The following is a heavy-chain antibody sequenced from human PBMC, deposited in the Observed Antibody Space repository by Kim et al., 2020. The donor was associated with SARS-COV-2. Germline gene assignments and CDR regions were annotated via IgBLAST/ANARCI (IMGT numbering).Heavy chain of an antibody. CDR3: AKDFGSSWLQTDYYYYGMDV. D-gene: IGHD6-13*01. CDR2: ISYDGSNK. V-gene: IGHV3-30*18. J-gene: IGHJ6*02. Sequence: GGSLRLSCAASGFTFSSYGMHWVRQAPGKGLEWVAVISYDGSNKYYADSVKGRFTISRDNSKNTLYLQMNSLRAEDTAVYYCAKDFGSSWLQTDYYYYGMDVWGQGTPVTVSS. CDR1: GFTFSSYG.